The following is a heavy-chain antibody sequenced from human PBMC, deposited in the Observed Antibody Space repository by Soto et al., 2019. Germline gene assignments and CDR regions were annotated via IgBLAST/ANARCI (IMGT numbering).Heavy chain of an antibody. CDR1: GGSISSYY. J-gene: IGHJ4*02. V-gene: IGHV4-59*01. CDR2: IYYSGST. Sequence: SETLSLTYTVSGGSISSYYWSWIRQPPGKGLEWVGYIYYSGSTNYNPSLKSRVTISVDTSKNQFSLKLSSVTAADTAVYYCARSDGRYWGQGTLVTVSS. CDR3: ARSDGRY.